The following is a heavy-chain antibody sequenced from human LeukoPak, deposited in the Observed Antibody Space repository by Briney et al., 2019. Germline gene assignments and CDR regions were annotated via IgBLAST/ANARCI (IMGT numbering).Heavy chain of an antibody. CDR3: ARDAPGNTALDY. Sequence: QPGGSLRLSCAASGFTFISYWMHWVRQAPGKGLVWVSRINGDGSSTDFADSVKGRFTISRDNAKNTLYLQMNSLRAEDTAVYYCARDAPGNTALDYWGQGTLVTVSS. D-gene: IGHD5-18*01. V-gene: IGHV3-74*01. CDR2: INGDGSST. CDR1: GFTFISYW. J-gene: IGHJ4*02.